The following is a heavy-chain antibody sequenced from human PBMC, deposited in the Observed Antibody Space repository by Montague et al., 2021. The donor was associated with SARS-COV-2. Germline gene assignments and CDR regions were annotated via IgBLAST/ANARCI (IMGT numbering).Heavy chain of an antibody. J-gene: IGHJ6*02. V-gene: IGHV3-48*03. D-gene: IGHD2-21*01. Sequence: SLRLSWAASGFIFSSYEMNWVRQAPGKGLEWISYISSSGGGSTKHYTDSVKGRFTISRDNAKNSLYLQMNSLRVEDTAIYYCARDRDRDDWCGMDVWGQGTTVTVSS. CDR3: ARDRDRDDWCGMDV. CDR1: GFIFSSYE. CDR2: ISSSGGGSTK.